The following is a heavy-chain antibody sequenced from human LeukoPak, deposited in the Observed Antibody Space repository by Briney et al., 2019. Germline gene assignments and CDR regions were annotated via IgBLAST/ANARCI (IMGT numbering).Heavy chain of an antibody. CDR3: ARDNPVEMATITYFDY. V-gene: IGHV4-39*07. CDR1: GFTFSSYW. J-gene: IGHJ4*02. Sequence: GSLRLSCAASGFTFSSYWMSWIRQPPGKGLEWIGSIYYSGSTYYNPSLKSRVTISVDTSKNQFSLKLSSVTAADTAVYYCARDNPVEMATITYFDYWGQGTLVTVSS. D-gene: IGHD5-24*01. CDR2: IYYSGST.